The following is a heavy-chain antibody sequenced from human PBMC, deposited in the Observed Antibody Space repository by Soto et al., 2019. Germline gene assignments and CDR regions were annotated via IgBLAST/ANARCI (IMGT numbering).Heavy chain of an antibody. Sequence: QVQLVQSGAEVKKPGSSVKVSCKASGGTFSTYTLYWVRQAPGQGLEWMGGLSPGIEIRDYAQKFQGRVTITADESTSTVYMQLSTLISEDTALYYCAGGMCFGGSCYLDVWGQGTLVTVSS. CDR3: AGGMCFGGSCYLDV. D-gene: IGHD2-15*01. J-gene: IGHJ4*02. CDR1: GGTFSTYT. CDR2: LSPGIEIR. V-gene: IGHV1-69*12.